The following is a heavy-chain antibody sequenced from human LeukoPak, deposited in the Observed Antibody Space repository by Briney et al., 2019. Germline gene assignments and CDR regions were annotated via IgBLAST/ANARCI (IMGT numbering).Heavy chain of an antibody. D-gene: IGHD3-10*01. CDR3: ARGRRVLLWFAGDWFDP. CDR2: INHSGST. Sequence: SVTLYLPFAVYGGAFSGYYWSWIRQPPGKGLEWIGEINHSGSTNYNPSLKSRVTISVDTSKNQFSLKLSSVTAADTAVYYCARGRRVLLWFAGDWFDPWGQGTLVTVSS. CDR1: GGAFSGYY. J-gene: IGHJ5*02. V-gene: IGHV4-34*01.